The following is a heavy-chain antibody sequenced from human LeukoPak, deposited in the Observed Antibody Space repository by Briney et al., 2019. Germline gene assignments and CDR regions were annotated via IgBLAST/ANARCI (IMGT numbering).Heavy chain of an antibody. CDR1: GFSFRGYY. CDR2: ISDSGSYT. CDR3: ARTVGLSPGGHFDY. D-gene: IGHD4-23*01. V-gene: IGHV3-11*03. J-gene: IGHJ4*02. Sequence: GGSLRLSCAASGFSFRGYYMSWIRQAPGKGLEWVAYISDSGSYTNHADSVRGRFTISRDNAKKSLFLQMINLRVDDTAVYYCARTVGLSPGGHFDYWGQGALVTVSS.